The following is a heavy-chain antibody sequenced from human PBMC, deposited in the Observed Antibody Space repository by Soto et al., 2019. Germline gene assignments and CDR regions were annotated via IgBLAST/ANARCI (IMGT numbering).Heavy chain of an antibody. D-gene: IGHD3-16*02. V-gene: IGHV3-33*01. J-gene: IGHJ4*02. CDR3: ARGDYIWGSYRYTGFDY. Sequence: GGSLRLSCAASGFTFSSYGMHWVRQAPGKGLEWVAVIWYDGSNKYYADSVKGRFTISRDNSKNTLYLQMNSLRAEDTAVYYCARGDYIWGSYRYTGFDYWGQGTLVTVSS. CDR2: IWYDGSNK. CDR1: GFTFSSYG.